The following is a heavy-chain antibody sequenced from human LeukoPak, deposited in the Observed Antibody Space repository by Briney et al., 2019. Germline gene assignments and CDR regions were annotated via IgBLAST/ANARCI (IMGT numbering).Heavy chain of an antibody. Sequence: SGTLSLTCAVYGGSFSGYYWSWIRQPPGKGLEWIGEINHSGSTNYNPSLKSRVTISVDTSKNQFSLKLSSVTAADTAAYYCARVRYYGSGSYYNPTFPTTRAFDYWGQGTLVTVSS. CDR2: INHSGST. V-gene: IGHV4-34*01. CDR1: GGSFSGYY. J-gene: IGHJ4*02. CDR3: ARVRYYGSGSYYNPTFPTTRAFDY. D-gene: IGHD3-10*01.